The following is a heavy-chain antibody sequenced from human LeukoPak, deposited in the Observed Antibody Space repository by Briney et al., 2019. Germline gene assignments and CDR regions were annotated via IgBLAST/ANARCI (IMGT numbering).Heavy chain of an antibody. J-gene: IGHJ1*01. CDR2: IYYSGST. D-gene: IGHD3-10*01. CDR1: GGSISSYY. CDR3: AASMVRGVIRYFQH. V-gene: IGHV4-59*01. Sequence: SETLSLTCTVSGGSISSYYWNWIRQPPEKELEWIGYIYYSGSTNYNPSLKSRVTISVDTSKNQFSLKLSSVTAADTAVYYCAASMVRGVIRYFQHWGQGTLVTVSS.